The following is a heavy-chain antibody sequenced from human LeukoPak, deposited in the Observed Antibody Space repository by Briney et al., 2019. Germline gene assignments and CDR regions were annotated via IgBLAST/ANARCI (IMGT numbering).Heavy chain of an antibody. Sequence: GGSLRLPCAASGFTFSSYEMNWVRQAPGKGLEWVSYISSSGSTIYYADSVKGRFTISRDNAKNSLYLQTNSLRAEDTAVYYCAELGITMIGGVWGKGTTVTISS. D-gene: IGHD3-10*02. V-gene: IGHV3-48*03. CDR3: AELGITMIGGV. J-gene: IGHJ6*04. CDR2: ISSSGSTI. CDR1: GFTFSSYE.